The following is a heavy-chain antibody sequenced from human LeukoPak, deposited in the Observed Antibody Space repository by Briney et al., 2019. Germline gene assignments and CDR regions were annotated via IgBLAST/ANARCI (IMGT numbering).Heavy chain of an antibody. CDR1: GYIFTSYV. Sequence: ASVKVSRKASGYIFTSYVLHWVRQAPGRGLEWMGWINTNTGNPTYAQGFTGRFVFSLDTSVSTAYLQISSLKADDTAMYYCARGDYETHGYQTRWGQGTLVTVSS. CDR2: INTNTGNP. J-gene: IGHJ4*02. V-gene: IGHV7-4-1*02. CDR3: ARGDYETHGYQTR. D-gene: IGHD3-22*01.